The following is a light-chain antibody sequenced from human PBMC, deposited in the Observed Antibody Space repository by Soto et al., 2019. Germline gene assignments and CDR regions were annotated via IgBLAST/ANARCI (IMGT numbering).Light chain of an antibody. J-gene: IGKJ5*01. CDR1: QSVSSY. CDR3: QQRSSWPPT. CDR2: DAS. V-gene: IGKV3-11*01. Sequence: EIVLTHSQATLYFSQRERVSLXLRSSQSVSSYLAWYQQRPGQAPRLLIYDASNRATGVPARFSGSGSGTDFTLTISSLEPEDFAVYYCQQRSSWPPTFCQGTRLEVK.